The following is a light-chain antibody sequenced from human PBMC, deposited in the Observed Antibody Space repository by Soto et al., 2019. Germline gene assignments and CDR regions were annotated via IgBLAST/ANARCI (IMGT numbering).Light chain of an antibody. V-gene: IGLV2-14*01. CDR2: EVT. CDR3: SSYTSTTTHV. Sequence: QSALTQPASVSGSPGQSITISCTGSHNDIGYYNYVSWYQQPPGKAPKLLIHEVTNRPSGVSHRFSGSKSANTASLPISGRQAEDEADYYCSSYTSTTTHVFGTGTKVTVL. CDR1: HNDIGYYNY. J-gene: IGLJ1*01.